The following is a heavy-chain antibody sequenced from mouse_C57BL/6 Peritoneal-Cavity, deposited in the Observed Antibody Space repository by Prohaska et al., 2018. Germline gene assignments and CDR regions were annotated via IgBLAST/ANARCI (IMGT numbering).Heavy chain of an antibody. CDR2: IRLKSDNYAT. CDR3: TGFVYSNYDDY. D-gene: IGHD2-5*01. CDR1: GFTFSHSW. Sequence: KLYESGAGLVQPRGSMKLSSVASGFTFSHSWLNWVRQSPEKGLEWVAQIRLKSDNYATHYAESVKGRFTISRDDSKSIVYLQMNNLRAEDTGNYYCTGFVYSNYDDYWSQSNTHKVSS. J-gene: IGHJ2*01. V-gene: IGHV6-3*01.